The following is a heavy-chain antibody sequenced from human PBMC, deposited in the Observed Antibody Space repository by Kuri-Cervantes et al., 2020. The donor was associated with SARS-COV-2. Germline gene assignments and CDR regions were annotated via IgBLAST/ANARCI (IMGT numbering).Heavy chain of an antibody. Sequence: GESLKISCTTSAFTFDDYALAWFRQAPGKGLEWVGFIRSKAYGETTEYAASVKGRFSISRDDYESIAYLQMNSLKTEDTAVYYCSRNFWAGYWPFDYWGQGTLVTVSS. CDR2: IRSKAYGETT. V-gene: IGHV3-49*03. CDR1: AFTFDDYA. J-gene: IGHJ4*02. D-gene: IGHD3/OR15-3a*01. CDR3: SRNFWAGYWPFDY.